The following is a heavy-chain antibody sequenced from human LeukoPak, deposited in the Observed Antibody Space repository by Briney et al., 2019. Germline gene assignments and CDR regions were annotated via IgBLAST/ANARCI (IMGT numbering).Heavy chain of an antibody. V-gene: IGHV3-21*01. CDR2: ISSSSSYI. J-gene: IGHJ6*02. CDR3: AREYLECSGGSCYAYYGMDV. D-gene: IGHD2-15*01. CDR1: GFTFSSYS. Sequence: GGSLRLSRAASGFTFSSYSMNWVRQAPGKGLEWVSSISSSSSYIYYADLVKGRFTISRDNAKNSLYLQMNSLRAEDTAVYYCAREYLECSGGSCYAYYGMDVWGQGTTVTVSS.